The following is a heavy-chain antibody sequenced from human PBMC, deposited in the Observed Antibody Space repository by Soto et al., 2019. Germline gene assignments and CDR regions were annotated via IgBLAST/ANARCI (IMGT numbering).Heavy chain of an antibody. V-gene: IGHV4-34*01. CDR3: ARGVVAVADHYYYYDYMDV. CDR2: INHSGST. Sequence: QVQLQQWGAGLLKPSETLSLTCAVYGGSFSGYYWSWIRQPPGKGLEWIGEINHSGSTKYNPSLTRRVTISVDTSETQFSLKLSSVTAADSAVYYCARGVVAVADHYYYYDYMDVWGKGTTVTFSS. D-gene: IGHD6-19*01. CDR1: GGSFSGYY. J-gene: IGHJ6*03.